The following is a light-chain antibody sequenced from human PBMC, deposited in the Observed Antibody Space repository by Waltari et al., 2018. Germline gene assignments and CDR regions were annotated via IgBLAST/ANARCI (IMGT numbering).Light chain of an antibody. Sequence: DIQMTQSPSSLSASVGDSVTITCRASQSISCYLNWYPQEPGKVPRLLIYAASSLQSGVPSRFSGSRSEPDFTRPISSLQPEDFAPYYSQQSYSTPRPFGQGTTVELK. CDR2: AAS. J-gene: IGKJ1*01. CDR1: QSISCY. CDR3: QQSYSTPRP. V-gene: IGKV1-39*01.